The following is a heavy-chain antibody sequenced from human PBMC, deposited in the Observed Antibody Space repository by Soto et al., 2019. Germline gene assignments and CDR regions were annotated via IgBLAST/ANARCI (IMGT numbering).Heavy chain of an antibody. CDR3: AKEGGIAARPVYYYYYYMDV. D-gene: IGHD6-6*01. J-gene: IGHJ6*03. CDR2: ISGSVGST. V-gene: IGHV3-23*01. CDR1: GFTFSSYA. Sequence: GGSLRLSCAASGFTFSSYAMSWVRQAPGKGLEWVSAISGSVGSTYYADSVKGRFTISRDNSKNTLYLQMNSMRAEDTAVYYCAKEGGIAARPVYYYYYYMDVWGKGTTVTVSS.